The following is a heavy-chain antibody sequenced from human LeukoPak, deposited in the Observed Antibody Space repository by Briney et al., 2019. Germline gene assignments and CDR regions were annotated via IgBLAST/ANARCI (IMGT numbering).Heavy chain of an antibody. D-gene: IGHD5-18*01. CDR2: IYPGDSDT. V-gene: IGHV5-51*01. CDR1: GYSFTSYW. Sequence: GESLKISCKGSGYSFTSYWIGWARQMPGKGLERMGIIYPGDSDTRYSPSFQGQVTISADKSISPASLQWRSLKASDTAMYYCARIPGYSYGYLYYYYMDVWGKGTTVTVSS. CDR3: ARIPGYSYGYLYYYYMDV. J-gene: IGHJ6*03.